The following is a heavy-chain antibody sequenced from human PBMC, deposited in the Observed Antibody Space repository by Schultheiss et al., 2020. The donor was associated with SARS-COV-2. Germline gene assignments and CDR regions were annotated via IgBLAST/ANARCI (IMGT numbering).Heavy chain of an antibody. J-gene: IGHJ4*02. CDR1: GGSISSGGYY. V-gene: IGHV4-31*03. CDR2: IYYSGST. D-gene: IGHD4-17*01. CDR3: ARAAKDYGDYDY. Sequence: SQTLSLTCTVSGGSISSGGYYWSWIRQHPGKGLEWIGYIYYSGSTYYNPSLKSRVTISVDTSKNQFSLKLSSVTAADTAVYYCARAAKDYGDYDYWGQGTLVTVSS.